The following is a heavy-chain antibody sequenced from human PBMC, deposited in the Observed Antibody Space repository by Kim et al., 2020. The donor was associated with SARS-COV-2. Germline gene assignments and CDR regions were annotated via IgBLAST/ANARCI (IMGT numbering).Heavy chain of an antibody. CDR3: ASMITFGGVIVVDY. CDR1: GGSISSSSYY. Sequence: SETLSLTCTVSGGSISSSSYYWGWIRQPPGKGLEWIGSIYYSGSTYYNPSLKSRVTISVDTSKNQFSLKLSSVTAADTAVYYCASMITFGGVIVVDYWGQGTLVTVSS. J-gene: IGHJ4*02. D-gene: IGHD3-16*02. CDR2: IYYSGST. V-gene: IGHV4-39*07.